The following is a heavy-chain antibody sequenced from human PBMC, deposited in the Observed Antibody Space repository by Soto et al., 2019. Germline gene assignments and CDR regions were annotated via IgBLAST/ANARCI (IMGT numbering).Heavy chain of an antibody. Sequence: GGSLRLSCAASGFTFSSYWMSWVRQAPGKGLEWVANIKQDGSEKYYVDSVKGRFTISRDNAKNSLYLQMNSLRAEDTAVYYCARVGELATMPGVNWGQGTLVTVSS. CDR1: GFTFSSYW. V-gene: IGHV3-7*05. CDR2: IKQDGSEK. D-gene: IGHD3-16*01. J-gene: IGHJ4*02. CDR3: ARVGELATMPGVN.